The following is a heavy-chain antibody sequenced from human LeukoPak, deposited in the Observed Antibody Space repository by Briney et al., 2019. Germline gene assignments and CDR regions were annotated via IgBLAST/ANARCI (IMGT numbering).Heavy chain of an antibody. D-gene: IGHD1-14*01. CDR2: IIPIFGTA. CDR1: GGTFSSYA. CDR3: ARGTGGLNYHYYYYMDV. Sequence: VASVKVSCKASGGTFSSYAISWVRQAPGQGLEWMGGIIPIFGTANYAQKFQGRVTITADESTSTAYMELGSLRSEDTAVYYCARGTGGLNYHYYYYMDVWGKGTTVTVSS. V-gene: IGHV1-69*13. J-gene: IGHJ6*03.